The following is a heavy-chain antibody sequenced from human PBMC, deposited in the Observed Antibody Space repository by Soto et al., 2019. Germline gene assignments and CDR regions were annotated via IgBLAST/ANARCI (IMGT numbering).Heavy chain of an antibody. CDR1: GFTFTTFA. J-gene: IGHJ4*02. CDR2: ISGSGAGT. Sequence: PGGSLRLSCAASGFTFTTFAMSWVRQAPGKGLEWVSAISGSGAGTYFADSVKGRFTISRDNSKNTLYLQMNSLRAEDTAVYYCAKGPSNPFDYWGQGTLVTVSS. V-gene: IGHV3-23*01. D-gene: IGHD4-4*01. CDR3: AKGPSNPFDY.